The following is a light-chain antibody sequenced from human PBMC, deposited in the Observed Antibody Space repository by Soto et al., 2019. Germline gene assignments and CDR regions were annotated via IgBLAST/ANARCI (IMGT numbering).Light chain of an antibody. CDR3: SSYTSSSTLYV. V-gene: IGLV2-14*01. CDR2: DVN. CDR1: SSDVGSYNY. Sequence: QSVLIQPPSVSGSPGQSVTISCTGTSSDVGSYNYVSWYQQHPGKVPKPMIYDVNTRPSGVPNRFSGSKSGNTASLTISGLQAEDEADYYCSSYTSSSTLYVFGTGTKVTVL. J-gene: IGLJ1*01.